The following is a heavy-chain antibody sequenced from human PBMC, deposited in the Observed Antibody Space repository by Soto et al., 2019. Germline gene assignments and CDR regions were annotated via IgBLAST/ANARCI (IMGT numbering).Heavy chain of an antibody. Sequence: GGSLGLSCAASGFTFDTYWMNWVRQAPGKGPEWLSGINSDETISSYADSVKGRFTISRDNARNTLSLQMNSLRADDTAVYYCARLSGDHSAFFSYGMDAWGQGTTVTVSS. J-gene: IGHJ6*02. D-gene: IGHD2-21*01. CDR1: GFTFDTYW. V-gene: IGHV3-74*01. CDR2: INSDETIS. CDR3: ARLSGDHSAFFSYGMDA.